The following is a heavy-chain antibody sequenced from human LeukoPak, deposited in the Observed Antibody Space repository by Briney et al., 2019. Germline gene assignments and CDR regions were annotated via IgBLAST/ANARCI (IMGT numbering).Heavy chain of an antibody. D-gene: IGHD5-18*01. CDR2: SSSSDDGK. V-gene: IGHV3-23*01. Sequence: GGSLRLSCTASGLSLNSYAISWVRQVPGKGLEWVCASSSSDDGKWYADSVKGRFTISRDNSKNTLYLQMNSLRAEDTAVYYCARGRGYSYGWIGEKLLDYWGQGTLATVSS. J-gene: IGHJ4*02. CDR1: GLSLNSYA. CDR3: ARGRGYSYGWIGEKLLDY.